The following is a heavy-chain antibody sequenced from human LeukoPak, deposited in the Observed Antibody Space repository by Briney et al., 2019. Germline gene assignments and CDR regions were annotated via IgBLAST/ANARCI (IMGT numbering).Heavy chain of an antibody. D-gene: IGHD3-9*01. V-gene: IGHV3-53*01. J-gene: IGHJ6*03. Sequence: PGGPLRLSCPASGFTVSSNYMSWVRQAPGKGLEWVAVIYSGGSTHYADSVKGRFTISRDNSKNTLYLQMNSLRAEDTAVYYCARDLVDYYYMDVWGKGTTVTVSS. CDR3: ARDLVDYYYMDV. CDR1: GFTVSSNY. CDR2: IYSGGST.